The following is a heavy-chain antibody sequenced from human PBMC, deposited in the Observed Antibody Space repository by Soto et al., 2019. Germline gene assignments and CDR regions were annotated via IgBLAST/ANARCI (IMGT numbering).Heavy chain of an antibody. J-gene: IGHJ4*02. V-gene: IGHV1-69*01. Sequence: QLQLVQSGTEVKEPGSSVKVSCKASGGTFSTSSFVWVRQGPGQGLEWMGGIIPIFTRTNFAQKFQDGVTFSADESTRTTYMELRSLTSEDTAIYYCARDVVRSTAGDSWGQGTLVTVSS. D-gene: IGHD2-15*01. CDR1: GGTFSTSS. CDR2: IIPIFTRT. CDR3: ARDVVRSTAGDS.